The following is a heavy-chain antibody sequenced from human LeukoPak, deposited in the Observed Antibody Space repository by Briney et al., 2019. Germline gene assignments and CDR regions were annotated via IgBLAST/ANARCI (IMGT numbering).Heavy chain of an antibody. Sequence: GGSLRLSCAASGFTFSDYYMSWIRQAPGKGLEWLSYINGSSTDTNYADSVKGRFTISRDNAKNSLYLQINSLRVEDTAFYYCARVISISSGFYAYWGQGTLVTVSS. CDR1: GFTFSDYY. V-gene: IGHV3-11*06. D-gene: IGHD3-22*01. CDR2: INGSSTDT. CDR3: ARVISISSGFYAY. J-gene: IGHJ4*02.